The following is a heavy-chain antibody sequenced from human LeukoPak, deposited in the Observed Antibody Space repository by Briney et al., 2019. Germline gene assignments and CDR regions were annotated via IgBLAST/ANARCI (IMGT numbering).Heavy chain of an antibody. CDR1: GYSFTSYW. J-gene: IGHJ4*02. CDR2: IYPGDSDT. D-gene: IGHD5-18*01. Sequence: GGSLKISCKGSGYSFTSYWIGWVRQMPGKGLEWMGIIYPGDSDTRYSPPFQGQVTISADKSISTAYQQWSSLKASDTAMCYFARDSMRGFSGSSYGYGFGGQGTLVTVSS. V-gene: IGHV5-51*01. CDR3: ARDSMRGFSGSSYGYGF.